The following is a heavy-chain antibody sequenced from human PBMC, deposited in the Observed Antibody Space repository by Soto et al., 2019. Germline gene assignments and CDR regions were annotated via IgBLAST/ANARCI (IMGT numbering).Heavy chain of an antibody. V-gene: IGHV1-8*01. Sequence: ASVKVSCKASGYTFTSYDINWVRQATGQGLEWMGWMNPNSGNTGYAQKFQGRVTMTRNTSISTAYMELSSLRSEDTAVYYCARGATVTENSALDIWDQGTMVTVSS. CDR1: GYTFTSYD. CDR2: MNPNSGNT. D-gene: IGHD4-4*01. CDR3: ARGATVTENSALDI. J-gene: IGHJ3*02.